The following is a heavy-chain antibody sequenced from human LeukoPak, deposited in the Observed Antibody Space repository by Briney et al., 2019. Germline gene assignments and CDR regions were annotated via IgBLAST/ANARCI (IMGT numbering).Heavy chain of an antibody. D-gene: IGHD1-26*01. Sequence: ASVKVSCKASGYTFTGYYMHWVRQAPGQGLEWMGWINPNSGGTNHAQKFQGWVTMTRDTSISTAYMELSRLRSDDTAVYYCARGSKWELLDYWGQGTLVTVSS. CDR3: ARGSKWELLDY. J-gene: IGHJ4*02. CDR1: GYTFTGYY. V-gene: IGHV1-2*04. CDR2: INPNSGGT.